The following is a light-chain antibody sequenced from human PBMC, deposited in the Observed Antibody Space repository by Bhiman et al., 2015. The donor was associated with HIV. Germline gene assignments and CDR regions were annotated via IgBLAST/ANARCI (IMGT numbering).Light chain of an antibody. CDR2: GNN. CDR1: RSNIGAGYD. J-gene: IGLJ1*01. CDR3: QSYDSTLSGFYV. Sequence: QSVLTQPPSLSGAPGQRITVSCTGSRSNIGAGYDVHWFQHLPGTAPKVLIYGNNNRPSGVPDRFSGSKSGTSASLAITGLQAEDEADYYCQSYDSTLSGFYVFGTGTKVTVL. V-gene: IGLV1-40*01.